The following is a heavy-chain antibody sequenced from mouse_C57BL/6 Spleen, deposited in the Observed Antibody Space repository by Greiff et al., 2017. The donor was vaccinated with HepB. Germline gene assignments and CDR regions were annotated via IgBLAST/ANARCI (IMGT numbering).Heavy chain of an antibody. Sequence: DVKLQESGPGLVKPSQSLSLTCSVTGYSITSGYYWNWIRQFPGNKLEWMGYISYDGSNNYNPSLKNRISITRDTSKNQFFLKLNSVTTEDTATYYCAREYDYDGYFDYWGQGTTLTVSS. V-gene: IGHV3-6*01. CDR2: ISYDGSN. J-gene: IGHJ2*01. CDR3: AREYDYDGYFDY. CDR1: GYSITSGYY. D-gene: IGHD2-4*01.